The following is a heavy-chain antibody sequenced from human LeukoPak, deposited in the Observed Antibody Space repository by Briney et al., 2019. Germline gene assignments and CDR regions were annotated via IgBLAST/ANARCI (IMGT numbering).Heavy chain of an antibody. V-gene: IGHV3-23*01. CDR1: GFTFNNYA. D-gene: IGHD3-10*01. Sequence: PGGSLRLSCTASGFTFNNYAMSWVRQAPGKGLEWVSASSASGDSPYYADSVKGRFTISRDNSKNTLDLQMNSLRGEDTAVYYCAKGVFGSGSYREYFEQWGQGTLVTVSS. CDR3: AKGVFGSGSYREYFEQ. J-gene: IGHJ1*01. CDR2: SSASGDSP.